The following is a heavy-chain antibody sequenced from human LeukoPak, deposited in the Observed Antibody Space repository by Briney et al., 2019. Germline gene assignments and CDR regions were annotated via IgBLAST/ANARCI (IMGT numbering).Heavy chain of an antibody. Sequence: PGGSLRLSCAASGFTFSRYEMNWVRQAPGKGLEWVSYITSSASTIYYADSVKGRFTISRDNAKNSLYLQMNSLRAEDTAVYYCARGAPPYWYFDLWGRGTLVTVSS. V-gene: IGHV3-48*03. J-gene: IGHJ2*01. CDR1: GFTFSRYE. CDR3: ARGAPPYWYFDL. CDR2: ITSSASTI.